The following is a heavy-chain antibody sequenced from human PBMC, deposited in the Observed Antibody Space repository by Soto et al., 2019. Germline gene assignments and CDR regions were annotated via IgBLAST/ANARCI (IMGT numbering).Heavy chain of an antibody. CDR3: ARLPCSVARCYSFEH. CDR2: IDRSGAT. J-gene: IGHJ4*02. CDR1: GGSFSDYY. V-gene: IGHV4-34*01. Sequence: SETLSLTCAVYGGSFSDYYWTWIRHPPGKGLQWIGEIDRSGATDYNPSLKSRVSISLDMSENQFSLKLSSVTAEDTAVYYCARLPCSVARCYSFEHWGPGTLVTVSS. D-gene: IGHD2-2*01.